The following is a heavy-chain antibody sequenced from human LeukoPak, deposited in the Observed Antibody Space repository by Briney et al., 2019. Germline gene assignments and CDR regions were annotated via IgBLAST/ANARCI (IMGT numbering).Heavy chain of an antibody. CDR3: ARVAAAGTMFYWFDP. Sequence: GGSLRLSCAASGFTFSSYSMNWVRQAPGKGLEWVSSISSSSSYIYYADSVKGRFTISRDNAKNTLYLQMNSLRAEDTAVYYCARVAAAGTMFYWFDPWGQGTLVTVSS. J-gene: IGHJ5*02. CDR1: GFTFSSYS. V-gene: IGHV3-21*01. CDR2: ISSSSSYI. D-gene: IGHD6-13*01.